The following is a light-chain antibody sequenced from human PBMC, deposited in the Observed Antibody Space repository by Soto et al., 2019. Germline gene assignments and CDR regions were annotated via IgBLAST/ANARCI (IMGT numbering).Light chain of an antibody. V-gene: IGKV1-9*01. CDR1: QGIDNF. CDR3: QQLNSFPIP. CDR2: GAS. Sequence: IQLTQSPSSLSASVGDRVTISCRASQGIDNFLAWYQQKPGKAPKLLIYGASTLQSGVPSRFRGSESGTDFTLTISSLQPEDFATYYCQQLNSFPIPFGPGTKVDIK. J-gene: IGKJ3*01.